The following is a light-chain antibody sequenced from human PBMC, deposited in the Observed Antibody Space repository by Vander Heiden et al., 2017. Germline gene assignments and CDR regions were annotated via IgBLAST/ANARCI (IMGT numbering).Light chain of an antibody. Sequence: DIVVTQSPLSLPVTPGEPASISCGPRQSLLHRNGDSSFHGCLQKPGQTPQILIYWGSNRASGVPDRFSGSGSGRYFTLQISRVEAEDVGVYYCRQALQTPYTFGQGTKLVIK. CDR2: WGS. CDR1: QSLLHRNGDSS. J-gene: IGKJ2*01. V-gene: IGKV2-28*01. CDR3: RQALQTPYT.